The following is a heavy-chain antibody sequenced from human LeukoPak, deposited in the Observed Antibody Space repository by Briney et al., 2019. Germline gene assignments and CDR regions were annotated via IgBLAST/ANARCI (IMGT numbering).Heavy chain of an antibody. J-gene: IGHJ4*02. CDR1: GFTFSSCS. CDR3: AILYDFWSGYPTFDY. D-gene: IGHD3-3*01. CDR2: ISSSSSYI. Sequence: GGSLRLSCAASGFTFSSCSMNWVRQAPGKGLEWVSSISSSSSYIYYADSVKGRFTISRDNAKNSLYLQMNSLRAEDTAVYYCAILYDFWSGYPTFDYWGQGTLVTVSS. V-gene: IGHV3-21*01.